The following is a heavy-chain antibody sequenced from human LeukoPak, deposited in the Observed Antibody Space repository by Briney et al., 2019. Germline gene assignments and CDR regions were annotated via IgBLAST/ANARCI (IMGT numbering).Heavy chain of an antibody. CDR1: VFTFSSYG. D-gene: IGHD2-15*01. J-gene: IGHJ6*02. V-gene: IGHV3-30*18. CDR2: ISYDGSNQ. CDR3: AKDLVKRTAATGNYGMDV. Sequence: GRSLRLSCAASVFTFSSYGTHWVRQAAGKGLEGGAVISYDGSNQHYADPVKGRFTIATDNSKNTLYLQMNSLRAEDTAVYDCAKDLVKRTAATGNYGMDVWGQGTTVTASS.